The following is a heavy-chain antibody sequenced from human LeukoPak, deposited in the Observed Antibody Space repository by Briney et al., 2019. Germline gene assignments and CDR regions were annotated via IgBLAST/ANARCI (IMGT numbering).Heavy chain of an antibody. Sequence: PGGSLRLSCAASGFTFITYGMHWVRQAPGKGLECVAAISYDGSNKYYADSVKGRFTISRDNSKNTLYLQMNSLRAEDTAVYYCTKDNIRDDAFDIWGQGTMVTVSS. CDR2: ISYDGSNK. J-gene: IGHJ3*02. D-gene: IGHD2/OR15-2a*01. CDR1: GFTFITYG. V-gene: IGHV3-30*18. CDR3: TKDNIRDDAFDI.